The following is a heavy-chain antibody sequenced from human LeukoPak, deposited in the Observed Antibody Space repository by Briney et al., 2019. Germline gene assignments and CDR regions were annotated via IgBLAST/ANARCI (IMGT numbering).Heavy chain of an antibody. V-gene: IGHV4-59*01. Sequence: SETLSLTCTVSGGSISSYYWSWIRQPPGKGLERIGYIYYSGSTNYNPSLKSRVTISVDTSKNQFSLKLSSVTAADTAVYYCARESQNNSSSWYPSDVYYMDVWGKGTTVTVSS. CDR3: ARESQNNSSSWYPSDVYYMDV. CDR1: GGSISSYY. J-gene: IGHJ6*03. D-gene: IGHD6-13*01. CDR2: IYYSGST.